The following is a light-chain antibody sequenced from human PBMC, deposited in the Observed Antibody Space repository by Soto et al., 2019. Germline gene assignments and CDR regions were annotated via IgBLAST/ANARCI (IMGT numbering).Light chain of an antibody. Sequence: DIPMIQSPSTLSASVGDTVTITCRASQSIGNWLTWYQQKPGKAPKVLIYKASTLQSGVSSRISGSGSGTEFTLTISSLQPDDFATYYCLQYHSYPYSVGQGTKLEIK. V-gene: IGKV1-5*03. CDR2: KAS. CDR3: LQYHSYPYS. J-gene: IGKJ2*01. CDR1: QSIGNW.